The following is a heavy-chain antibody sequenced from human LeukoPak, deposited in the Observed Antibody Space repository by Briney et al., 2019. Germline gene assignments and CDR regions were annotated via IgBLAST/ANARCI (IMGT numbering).Heavy chain of an antibody. V-gene: IGHV1-18*01. CDR1: GYTFTSYG. CDR2: ISTHNGNT. J-gene: IGHJ4*02. CDR3: ARDIFGLGSIDY. D-gene: IGHD3-10*02. Sequence: GASVKVSCKSSGYTFTSYGISWVRQAPGQGLEWMGWISTHNGNTNYAQKFQGRVTVTTDTSTSTTYMDLRSLRSDDTAVYYCARDIFGLGSIDYWGQGTLVTVSS.